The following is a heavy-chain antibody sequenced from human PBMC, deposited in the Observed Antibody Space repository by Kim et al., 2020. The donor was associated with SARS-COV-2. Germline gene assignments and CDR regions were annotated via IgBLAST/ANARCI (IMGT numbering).Heavy chain of an antibody. J-gene: IGHJ4*02. D-gene: IGHD6-13*01. CDR2: ISSSGSTT. V-gene: IGHV3-48*03. CDR3: ARVYHSSSWYGVDY. CDR1: GFTFSSYE. Sequence: GGSLRLSCAGSGFTFSSYEMNWVRQAPGKGLEWVSYISSSGSTTYYVDSVKGRFTISRDNAKNSLYLQVNSLRAEDTAVYYCARVYHSSSWYGVDYWGQGTLVPVSS.